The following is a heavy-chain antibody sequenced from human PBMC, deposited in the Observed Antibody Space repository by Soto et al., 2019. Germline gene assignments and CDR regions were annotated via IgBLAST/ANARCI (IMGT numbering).Heavy chain of an antibody. CDR2: IYPSGRA. D-gene: IGHD5-18*01. J-gene: IGHJ2*01. Sequence: QVQLQESGPRLVTPSETLTLTCSVSGGSITNHYWGWIRQPPGKGLEFIGRIYPSGRAHYNPSLQDRVTMSVDTSKNQFSLKVNSVTAADTAIXXXXXXXXVNTAVDYWYFDLWGXXXLXTVSS. V-gene: IGHV4-4*07. CDR3: XXXXXVNTAVDYWYFDL. CDR1: GGSITNHY.